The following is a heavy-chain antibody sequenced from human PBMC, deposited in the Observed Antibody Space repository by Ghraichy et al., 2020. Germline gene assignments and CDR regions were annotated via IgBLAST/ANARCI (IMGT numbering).Heavy chain of an antibody. J-gene: IGHJ6*02. Sequence: GGSLRLSCAASGFTVSSNYMSWVRQAPGKGLEWVSIIYSGGSTYYADSVKGRFTGSRDNSKNTLYLQMNSLRADDTAVYYCARGRDYYYGMDVWGQGTTVTVS. CDR2: IYSGGST. CDR1: GFTVSSNY. CDR3: ARGRDYYYGMDV. V-gene: IGHV3-53*01.